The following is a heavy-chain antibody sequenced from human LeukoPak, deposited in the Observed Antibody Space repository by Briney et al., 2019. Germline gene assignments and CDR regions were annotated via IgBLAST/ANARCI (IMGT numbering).Heavy chain of an antibody. CDR1: GGSISSYY. J-gene: IGHJ5*02. CDR2: IYYSGST. CDR3: ARGGSSWYWCYP. V-gene: IGHV4-59*01. Sequence: SETLSLTCTVSGGSISSYYWSWIRQPPGKGLEWIGYIYYSGSTNYNPSLKSRVTISVDTSKNQFSLKLSSVTAADTAVYYCARGGSSWYWCYPWGQGTLVTVSS. D-gene: IGHD6-13*01.